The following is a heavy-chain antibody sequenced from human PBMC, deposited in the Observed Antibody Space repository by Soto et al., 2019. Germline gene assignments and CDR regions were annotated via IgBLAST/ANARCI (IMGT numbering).Heavy chain of an antibody. CDR1: GVSTTSDY. V-gene: IGHV4-59*01. CDR2: IFHSLGA. Sequence: SETLSLTCTVSGVSTTSDYWSWIRQPPGKGLEWLGYIFHSLGAKYNPSLGSRGTISLDTSKNQLSLSLRSVTAADTAIYFCVRDPNGSGEYWGQGTLVSVSS. CDR3: VRDPNGSGEY. J-gene: IGHJ4*02. D-gene: IGHD3-10*01.